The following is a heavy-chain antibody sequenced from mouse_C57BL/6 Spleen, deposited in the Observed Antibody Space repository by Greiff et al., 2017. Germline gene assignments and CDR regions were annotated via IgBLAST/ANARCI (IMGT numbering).Heavy chain of an antibody. Sequence: VKLMESGPGLVAPSQSLSITCTVSGFSLTSYAISWVRQPPGKGLEWLGVIWTGGGTNYNSALKSRLSISKDNSKSQDFLKMNSLQTDDTDRYYCARNGQDYGSSLYWYFDVWGTGTTVTVSS. V-gene: IGHV2-9-1*01. J-gene: IGHJ1*03. CDR3: ARNGQDYGSSLYWYFDV. D-gene: IGHD1-1*01. CDR1: GFSLTSYA. CDR2: IWTGGGT.